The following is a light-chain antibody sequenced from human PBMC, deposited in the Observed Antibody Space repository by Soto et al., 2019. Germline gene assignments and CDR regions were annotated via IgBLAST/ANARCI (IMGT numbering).Light chain of an antibody. V-gene: IGLV8-61*01. CDR2: NTN. Sequence: QTVVTQEPSFSVSPGGTVTLTCGLSSDSVSPNYYPSWYQQTPGQAPRTLIYNTNTRSSGVPDRFSGSILGNRAALTITGAQADDESDYYCVLYMGSGIWVFGGGTQLTVL. CDR3: VLYMGSGIWV. J-gene: IGLJ3*02. CDR1: SDSVSPNYY.